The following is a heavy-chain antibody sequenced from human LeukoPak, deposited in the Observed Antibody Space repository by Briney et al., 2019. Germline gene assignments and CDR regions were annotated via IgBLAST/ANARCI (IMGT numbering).Heavy chain of an antibody. CDR2: INHSGST. V-gene: IGHV4-34*01. J-gene: IGHJ3*02. CDR3: ARVTLVAFDI. CDR1: GGSISSGGYS. D-gene: IGHD2-8*02. Sequence: SETLSLTCAVSGGSISSGGYSWSWIRQPPGKGLEWIGEINHSGSTNYNPSLKSRVTISVNTSKNQFSLKLSSVTAADTAVYYCARVTLVAFDIWGQGTVVTVSS.